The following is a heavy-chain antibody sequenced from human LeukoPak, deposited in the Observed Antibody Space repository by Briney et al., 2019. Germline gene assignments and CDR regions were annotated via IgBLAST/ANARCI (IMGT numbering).Heavy chain of an antibody. D-gene: IGHD1-7*01. J-gene: IGHJ4*02. V-gene: IGHV4-34*01. CDR1: GGSFSNYY. CDR2: INHSGST. CDR3: ARHRGRTYFDY. Sequence: SETLSLTCAVYGGSFSNYYWSWIRQPPGKGLEWIGEINHSGSTNYNPSLESRVTISVDTSKNQFSLKLSSVTAADTAVYYCARHRGRTYFDYWGQGTLVTVSS.